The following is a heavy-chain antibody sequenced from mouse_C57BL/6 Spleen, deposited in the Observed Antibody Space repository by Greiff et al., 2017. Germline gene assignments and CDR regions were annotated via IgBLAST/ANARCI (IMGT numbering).Heavy chain of an antibody. CDR1: GYAFTSSW. D-gene: IGHD2-1*01. V-gene: IGHV1-69*01. J-gene: IGHJ3*01. CDR2: IDPSDSYT. Sequence: VQLQQPGPELVMPGASVKLSCKASGYAFTSSWMHWVKQRPGQGLEWIGEIDPSDSYTNYNQKFKGKSTLTVDKSSSTAYMQLSSLTSEDSAVYYCARGGNFAYWGQGTLVTVSA. CDR3: ARGGNFAY.